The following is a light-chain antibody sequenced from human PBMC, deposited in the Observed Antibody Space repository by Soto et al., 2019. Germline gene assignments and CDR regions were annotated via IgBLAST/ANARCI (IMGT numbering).Light chain of an antibody. J-gene: IGKJ4*01. CDR2: GAS. Sequence: EIVLTQSPGTLSLSPGERATLSCRASQSVSSSYLAWYQQKPGQAPRLLIYGASRRATGIPDRLSGSGSGTDFTLTISRLEPEDFAVYYCQQYGSSPSTFGGGTKVEMK. CDR1: QSVSSSY. CDR3: QQYGSSPST. V-gene: IGKV3-20*01.